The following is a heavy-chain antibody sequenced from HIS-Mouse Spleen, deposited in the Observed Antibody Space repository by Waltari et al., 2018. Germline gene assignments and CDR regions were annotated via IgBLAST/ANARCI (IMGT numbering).Heavy chain of an antibody. V-gene: IGHV3-30*18. CDR3: AKEGLIVGATNWFDP. J-gene: IGHJ5*02. CDR1: GFTSGAYA. Sequence: QVQLVESGGGVVQPGRSLRLSCAASGFTSGAYALHWVRQAPGKGLEWVAVISYDGSNKYYADSVKGRFTISRDNSKNTLYLQMNSLRAEDTAVYYCAKEGLIVGATNWFDPWGQGTLVTVSS. CDR2: ISYDGSNK. D-gene: IGHD1-26*01.